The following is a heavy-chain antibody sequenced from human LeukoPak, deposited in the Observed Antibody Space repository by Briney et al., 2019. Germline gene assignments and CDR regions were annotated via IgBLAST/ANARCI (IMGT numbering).Heavy chain of an antibody. CDR2: IYYSGST. CDR1: GGSISSYY. V-gene: IGHV4-59*01. D-gene: IGHD3-10*01. Sequence: SETLPLTCTVSGGSISSYYWSWIRQPPGKGLEWIGYIYYSGSTNYNPSLKSRVTISVDTSKNQFSLKLSSVTAADTAVYYCATQYYYGSGGGDYYYMDVWGKGTTVTISS. CDR3: ATQYYYGSGGGDYYYMDV. J-gene: IGHJ6*03.